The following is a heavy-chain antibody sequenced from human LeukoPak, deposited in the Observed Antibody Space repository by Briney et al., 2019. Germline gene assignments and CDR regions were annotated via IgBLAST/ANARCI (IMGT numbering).Heavy chain of an antibody. D-gene: IGHD3-3*01. CDR3: TRVEKGFWSGFKMDV. J-gene: IGHJ6*04. Sequence: GGSLRLSCTASGFTFRSHSMIWVRQAPGKGLEWISYISDSSGTLYYADSVKGRFIISRDNDKNSLYLQMNSLRVEDTAVYFCTRVEKGFWSGFKMDVWGKGTTVAVSS. CDR2: ISDSSGTL. V-gene: IGHV3-48*01. CDR1: GFTFRSHS.